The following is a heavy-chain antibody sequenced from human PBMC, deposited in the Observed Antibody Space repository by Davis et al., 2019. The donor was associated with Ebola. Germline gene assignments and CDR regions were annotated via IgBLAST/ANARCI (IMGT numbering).Heavy chain of an antibody. Sequence: SETLSLTCAVYGGSFSGYYWSWIRQPPGKGLEWIGEINHSGSTNYNPSLKSRVTISGDTSKNQFSLKLSSVTAADTAVYYCARAYSSSWYGENWFDPWGQGTLVTVSS. V-gene: IGHV4-34*01. D-gene: IGHD6-13*01. CDR1: GGSFSGYY. CDR2: INHSGST. J-gene: IGHJ5*02. CDR3: ARAYSSSWYGENWFDP.